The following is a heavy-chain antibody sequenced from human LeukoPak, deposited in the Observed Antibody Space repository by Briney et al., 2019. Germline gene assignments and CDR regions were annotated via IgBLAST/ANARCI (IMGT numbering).Heavy chain of an antibody. Sequence: SETLSLTCTVSGGSISSYYWSWIRQPPGKGLEWIGYIYYGGSTNYNPSLKSRVTISVDTSKNQFSLKLSSVTAADTAVYYCARASRGAFDIWGQGTMVTVSS. CDR3: ARASRGAFDI. V-gene: IGHV4-59*01. CDR2: IYYGGST. D-gene: IGHD1-26*01. J-gene: IGHJ3*02. CDR1: GGSISSYY.